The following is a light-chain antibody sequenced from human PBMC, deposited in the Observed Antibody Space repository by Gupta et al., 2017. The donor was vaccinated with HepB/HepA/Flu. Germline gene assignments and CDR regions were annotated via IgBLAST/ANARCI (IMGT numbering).Light chain of an antibody. V-gene: IGKV4-1*01. Sequence: DIVMTQSAESLAVSLGEGATINCKSSQSVLYSSKNKNYLAWYQQKPGQPPKLLIYLASTRESGVPDRFSGSGSGTDFTLTISSLQAEDVAVYYCQQYYSTPLTFGGGTKVEIK. CDR2: LAS. J-gene: IGKJ4*01. CDR1: QSVLYSSKNKNY. CDR3: QQYYSTPLT.